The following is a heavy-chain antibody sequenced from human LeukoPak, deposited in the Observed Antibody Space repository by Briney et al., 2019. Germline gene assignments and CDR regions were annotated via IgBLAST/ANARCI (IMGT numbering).Heavy chain of an antibody. CDR2: INHSGST. CDR3: AREFPSQGFDY. CDR1: GGSFSGYY. J-gene: IGHJ4*02. Sequence: SETLSLTCAVYGGSFSGYYWSWIRQPPGKGLEWIGEINHSGSTNYNPSLKSRVTISVDTSKNQFSLKLSSVTAADTAVYYCAREFPSQGFDYWGQGTLVTVSS. V-gene: IGHV4-34*01.